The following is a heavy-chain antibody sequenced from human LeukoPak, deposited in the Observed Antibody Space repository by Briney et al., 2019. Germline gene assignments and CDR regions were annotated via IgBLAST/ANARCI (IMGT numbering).Heavy chain of an antibody. CDR3: ARGIDGYSGYDGLFNYYGMDV. CDR2: ISSGGSTI. V-gene: IGHV3-48*04. J-gene: IGHJ6*02. D-gene: IGHD5-12*01. Sequence: RTGGSLRLSCAASGFTFSSYGITWVRQAPGKGLDWVSYISSGGSTIYYADSVEGRFTISRDNAKNSLYLQMNSLRAEDTAVYYCARGIDGYSGYDGLFNYYGMDVWGQGTTVTVSS. CDR1: GFTFSSYG.